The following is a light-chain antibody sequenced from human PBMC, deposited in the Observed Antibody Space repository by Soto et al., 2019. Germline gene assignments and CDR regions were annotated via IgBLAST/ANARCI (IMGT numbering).Light chain of an antibody. V-gene: IGLV2-23*01. CDR2: EAT. J-gene: IGLJ1*01. CDR1: SSDVGSYNL. Sequence: QSALTQPASVSGSPGQSITISCTGTSSDVGSYNLVSWYQQHPGKAPKLMIYEATKRPSGVSNRFSGSKSGNTASLTISGLQAEDEADYYCCSYAGSSTLYVFGIGTKLTVL. CDR3: CSYAGSSTLYV.